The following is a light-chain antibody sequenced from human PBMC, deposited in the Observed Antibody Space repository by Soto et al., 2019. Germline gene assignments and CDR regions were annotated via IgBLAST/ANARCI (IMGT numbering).Light chain of an antibody. CDR1: RSISSNF. J-gene: IGKJ5*01. CDR3: QQRSNWPIT. Sequence: EIVMTQSPSTLSLSPGERATLSCRASRSISSNFLAWYQQKPGQAPRLLIYDASNRATGIPARFSGSGSGTDFTLTISSLEPEDFAVYYCQQRSNWPITFGQGTRLEIK. V-gene: IGKV3D-20*02. CDR2: DAS.